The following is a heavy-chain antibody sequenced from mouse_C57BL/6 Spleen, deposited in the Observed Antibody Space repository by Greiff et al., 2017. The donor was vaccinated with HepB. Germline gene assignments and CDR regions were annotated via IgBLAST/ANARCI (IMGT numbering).Heavy chain of an antibody. CDR1: GYAFSSYW. D-gene: IGHD1-1*01. CDR3: ARGDYYGSSDWFAY. CDR2: IYPGDGDT. J-gene: IGHJ3*01. V-gene: IGHV1-80*01. Sequence: QVQLKESGAELVKPGASVKISCKASGYAFSSYWMNWVKQRPGKGLEWIGQIYPGDGDTNYNGKFKGKATLTADKSSSTAYMQLSSLTSEDSAVYFCARGDYYGSSDWFAYWGQGTLVTVSA.